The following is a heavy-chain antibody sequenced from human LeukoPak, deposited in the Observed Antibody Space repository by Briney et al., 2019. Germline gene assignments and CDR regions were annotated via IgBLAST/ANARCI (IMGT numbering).Heavy chain of an antibody. CDR1: GGTFSSYA. CDR2: IIPIFGTA. CDR3: ASQRGYSYGYVDY. J-gene: IGHJ4*02. Sequence: SVKVSCKASGGTFSSYAISWVRQAPGQGLEWMGGIIPIFGTANHAQKFQGRVTITTDESTSTAYMELSSMRSEDTAVYYCASQRGYSYGYVDYWGQGTLVTVSS. V-gene: IGHV1-69*05. D-gene: IGHD5-18*01.